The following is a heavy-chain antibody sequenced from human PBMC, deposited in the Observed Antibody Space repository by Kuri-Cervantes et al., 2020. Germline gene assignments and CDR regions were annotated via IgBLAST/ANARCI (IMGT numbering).Heavy chain of an antibody. CDR3: TRERGLNDY. Sequence: GGSLRLSCAASGFTFSKHAMNWVRQAPGKGLEWVSSITSSSAYIYYGDSVKGRFTISRDNAKNSLYLQMNSLRAEDTAVYYCTRERGLNDYWGQGTLVTVSS. V-gene: IGHV3-21*01. CDR2: ITSSSAYI. CDR1: GFTFSKHA. J-gene: IGHJ4*02. D-gene: IGHD3-16*01.